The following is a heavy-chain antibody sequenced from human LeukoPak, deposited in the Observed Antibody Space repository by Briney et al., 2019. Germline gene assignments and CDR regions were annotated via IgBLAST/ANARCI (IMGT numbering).Heavy chain of an antibody. D-gene: IGHD2-21*02. CDR3: ANLGDSIIV. V-gene: IGHV3-23*01. Sequence: GGSLRLSSAASAIPFSTYVMTWVRQTPGKGLEWVSSISTSGDGSYYADSVKGRFTISRDNSKNTLFLQMNNLRAEDTALYYCANLGDSIIVWGQGTLVTVSS. CDR1: AIPFSTYV. J-gene: IGHJ4*02. CDR2: ISTSGDGS.